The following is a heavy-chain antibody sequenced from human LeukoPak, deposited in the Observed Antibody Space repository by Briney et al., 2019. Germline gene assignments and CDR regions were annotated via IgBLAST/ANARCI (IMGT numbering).Heavy chain of an antibody. CDR1: GFTFDDYS. CDR3: VKDPGFGDHWYFDS. Sequence: PGGSLRLSCAVSGFTFDDYSMHWVRQVPGKSLEWLSLINWGGGITNYADSVVGRFTISRDNSKNSLYLQMNSLGPEDTALYYCVKDPGFGDHWYFDSWGQGTLVTVSS. CDR2: INWGGGIT. D-gene: IGHD2-21*02. V-gene: IGHV3-43*01. J-gene: IGHJ4*02.